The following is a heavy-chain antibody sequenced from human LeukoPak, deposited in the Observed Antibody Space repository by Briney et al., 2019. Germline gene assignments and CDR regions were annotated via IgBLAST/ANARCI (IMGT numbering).Heavy chain of an antibody. Sequence: PGGSLRLSCAASGFTVSDYYMNWIRQAPGKGLEWVSYIDRSGSYIKYADSVKGRFTISRDNAKNSLYLQMNSLRAEDTAVYYCARRRYSSGWYFDYWGQGTLVTVSS. V-gene: IGHV3-11*06. CDR1: GFTVSDYY. D-gene: IGHD6-19*01. CDR2: IDRSGSYI. J-gene: IGHJ4*02. CDR3: ARRRYSSGWYFDY.